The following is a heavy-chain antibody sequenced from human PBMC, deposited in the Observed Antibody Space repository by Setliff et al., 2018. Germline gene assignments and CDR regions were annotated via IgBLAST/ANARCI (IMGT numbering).Heavy chain of an antibody. J-gene: IGHJ4*02. CDR3: ATDGVQNYNLGY. D-gene: IGHD1-1*01. V-gene: IGHV3-7*04. CDR1: GGSISSSSYY. Sequence: ETLSLTCTVSGGSISSSSYYWGWIRQPPGKGLEWVANIKQDGREKNYADSVKGRFTISRDNSKSTLYLQMNSLRTEDTAVYYCATDGVQNYNLGYWGQGTLVTVSS. CDR2: IKQDGREK.